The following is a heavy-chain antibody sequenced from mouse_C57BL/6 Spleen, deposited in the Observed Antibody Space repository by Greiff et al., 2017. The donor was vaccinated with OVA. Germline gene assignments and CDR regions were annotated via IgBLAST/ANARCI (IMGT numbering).Heavy chain of an antibody. J-gene: IGHJ3*01. CDR3: ARDLAY. V-gene: IGHV1-69*01. CDR2: IDPSDSYT. CDR1: GYTFTSYW. Sequence: QVQLQQPGAELVMPGASVKLSCKASGYTFTSYWMHWVKQRPGQGLEWIGEIDPSDSYTNYNQKFKGKSTLTVDKSSSTAYMQLSSLTSEDSAVYCCARDLAYWGQGTLVTVSA.